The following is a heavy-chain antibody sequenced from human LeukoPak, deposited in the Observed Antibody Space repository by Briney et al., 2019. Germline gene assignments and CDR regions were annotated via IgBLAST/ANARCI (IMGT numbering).Heavy chain of an antibody. Sequence: PGGSLRLSCAASGSPFRSCAMNWAPQATGKGLEWVSGISGSGGNTYYAVSVEGLFTISRDNSKSPLFLQMNSLRSEDTAVYYCAKAWATGKVDYWGQGTLVTVSS. CDR2: ISGSGGNT. V-gene: IGHV3-23*01. CDR3: AKAWATGKVDY. D-gene: IGHD7-27*01. J-gene: IGHJ4*02. CDR1: GSPFRSCA.